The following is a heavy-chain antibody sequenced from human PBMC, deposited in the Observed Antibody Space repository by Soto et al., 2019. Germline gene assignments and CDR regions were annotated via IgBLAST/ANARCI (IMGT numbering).Heavy chain of an antibody. J-gene: IGHJ4*02. V-gene: IGHV3-53*01. Sequence: EVQLVESGGGLIQPGGSLRLSCAASGFTVSSNYMSWVRQAPGKGLEWVSVIYSGGSTYYADSVKGRFTISRDNSKNTLYLQMNSLRAEDTPVYYGAREYGDYGGSPNYFDYWGQGTLVTVSS. D-gene: IGHD4-17*01. CDR2: IYSGGST. CDR1: GFTVSSNY. CDR3: AREYGDYGGSPNYFDY.